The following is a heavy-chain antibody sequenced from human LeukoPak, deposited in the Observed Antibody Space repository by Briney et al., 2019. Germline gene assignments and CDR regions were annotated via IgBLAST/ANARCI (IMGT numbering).Heavy chain of an antibody. CDR1: GFTVSSNY. CDR2: IYSGGST. J-gene: IGHJ4*02. CDR3: ARGKGEYSNYEVY. D-gene: IGHD4-11*01. V-gene: IGHV3-66*02. Sequence: GSLRLSCAASGFTVSSNYMSWVRQAPGKGLEWVSVIYSGGSTYYADSVKGRFTISRDNSKNTLYLQMNSLRAEDTAVYYCARGKGEYSNYEVYWGQGTLVTVSS.